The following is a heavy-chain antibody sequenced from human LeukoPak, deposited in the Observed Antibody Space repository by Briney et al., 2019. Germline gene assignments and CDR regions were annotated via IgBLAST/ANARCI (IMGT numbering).Heavy chain of an antibody. D-gene: IGHD3-10*01. CDR1: RYTFSLYY. J-gene: IGHJ4*02. CDR2: INPQRGGT. CDR3: TRDVRTRGLIDS. Sequence: APQRVSCTAFRYTFSLYYIYSGRQTPRHRREWVGWINPQRGGTKNTQKFQGRGTTTTETSTSTAHTGLSRLRSEDTALYYCTRDVRTRGLIDSWGQGTLVTVSS. V-gene: IGHV1-2*02.